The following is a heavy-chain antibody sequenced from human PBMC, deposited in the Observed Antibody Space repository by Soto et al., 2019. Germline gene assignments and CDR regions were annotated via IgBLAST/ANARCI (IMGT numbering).Heavy chain of an antibody. V-gene: IGHV4-31*03. CDR1: GGSISSGGYY. Sequence: SETLSLTCTVSGGSISSGGYYWSWIRQHPGKGLEWIGYIYYSGSTYYNPSLKSRVTISVDTSKNQFSLKLSSVTAADTAVYYCARVVGTMVRGVTPTDHYYYYGMDVWGQGTTVTVSS. CDR3: ARVVGTMVRGVTPTDHYYYYGMDV. J-gene: IGHJ6*02. CDR2: IYYSGST. D-gene: IGHD3-10*01.